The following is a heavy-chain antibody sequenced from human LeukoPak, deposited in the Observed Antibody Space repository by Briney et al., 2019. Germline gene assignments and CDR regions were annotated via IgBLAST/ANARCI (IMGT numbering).Heavy chain of an antibody. D-gene: IGHD3-22*01. CDR3: AKDPTYYYDSSGYYGDY. Sequence: GGSLRLSCAASGFTFSSYWMSWVRQAPGKGLEWVSAISGSGGSTYYADSVKGRFTISRDNSKNTLYLQMNSLRAEDTAVYYCAKDPTYYYDSSGYYGDYWGQGTLVTVSS. V-gene: IGHV3-23*01. J-gene: IGHJ4*02. CDR2: ISGSGGST. CDR1: GFTFSSYW.